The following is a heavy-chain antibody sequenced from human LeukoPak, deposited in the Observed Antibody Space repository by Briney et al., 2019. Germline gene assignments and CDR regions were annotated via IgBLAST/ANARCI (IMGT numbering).Heavy chain of an antibody. V-gene: IGHV3-15*01. CDR2: IKSKTDGGTT. Sequence: PGGSLRLSCVASGFTFRNAWMSWVRQAPGKGLDWVGHIKSKTDGGTTDFAAPVKGRFTISRDDSKNTLYLQMNSLKTEDTAVYYCTTGLHSGSWYSFRYWGQGTPVTVSS. CDR1: GFTFRNAW. J-gene: IGHJ1*01. D-gene: IGHD6-13*01. CDR3: TTGLHSGSWYSFRY.